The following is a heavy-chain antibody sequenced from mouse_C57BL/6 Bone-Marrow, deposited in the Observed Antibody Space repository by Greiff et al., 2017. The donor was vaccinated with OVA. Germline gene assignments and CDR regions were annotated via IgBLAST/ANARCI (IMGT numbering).Heavy chain of an antibody. V-gene: IGHV1-64*01. CDR1: GYTFTSYW. CDR2: IHPNSGST. CDR3: ARRIYYGNLYAMDY. D-gene: IGHD2-1*01. Sequence: QVQLQQPGAELVKPGASVKLSCKASGYTFTSYWMHWVKQRPGQGLEWIGMIHPNSGSTNYNEKFKSKATLTVDKSSSTAYMQLSSLTSEDSAVYYCARRIYYGNLYAMDYWGQGTSVTVSS. J-gene: IGHJ4*01.